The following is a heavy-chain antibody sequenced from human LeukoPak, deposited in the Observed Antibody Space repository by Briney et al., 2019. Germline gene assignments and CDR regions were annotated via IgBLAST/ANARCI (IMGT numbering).Heavy chain of an antibody. CDR2: IYPGDSDT. V-gene: IGHV5-51*01. J-gene: IGHJ6*02. CDR1: GYSFTSYW. CDR3: ARHVQWELRTAYYGMDV. Sequence: GESLKISCKGSGYSFTSYWIGWVRQLPGKGLEWMGIIYPGDSDTRYSPSFQGQVTISVDKSISTAYLQWSSLKASDTAMYYCARHVQWELRTAYYGMDVWGQGTTVTVSS. D-gene: IGHD1-26*01.